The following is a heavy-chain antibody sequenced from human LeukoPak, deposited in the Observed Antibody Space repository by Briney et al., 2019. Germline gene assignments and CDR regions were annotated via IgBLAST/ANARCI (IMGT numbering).Heavy chain of an antibody. CDR2: ISDSGST. V-gene: IGHV4-59*01. Sequence: SETLSLTCTVSGGSITNYYWSWIRQPPGKGLQWIAFISDSGSTNYNPSLKSRVTISVDTSKNQFSLKVTSVTAVDTAVYYCARDSSGSGSYFNWFDPWGQGTLVTVSP. D-gene: IGHD3-10*01. CDR1: GGSITNYY. J-gene: IGHJ5*02. CDR3: ARDSSGSGSYFNWFDP.